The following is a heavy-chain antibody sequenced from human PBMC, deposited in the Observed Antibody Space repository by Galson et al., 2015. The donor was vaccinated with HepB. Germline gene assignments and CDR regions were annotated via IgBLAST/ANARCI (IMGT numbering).Heavy chain of an antibody. Sequence: SLRLSCAASGFTFSSYAMSWVRQAPGKGLEWVSAISGSGGSTYYADSVKGRFTISRDNSKNTLYLQMNSLRAEDTAVYYCAKDHGVAQWLVQGWFDPWGQGTLVTVSS. D-gene: IGHD6-19*01. CDR2: ISGSGGST. J-gene: IGHJ5*02. CDR3: AKDHGVAQWLVQGWFDP. V-gene: IGHV3-23*01. CDR1: GFTFSSYA.